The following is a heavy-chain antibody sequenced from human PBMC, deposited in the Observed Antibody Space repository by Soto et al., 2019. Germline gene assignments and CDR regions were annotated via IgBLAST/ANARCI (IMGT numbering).Heavy chain of an antibody. CDR2: IHYSGST. D-gene: IGHD2-21*01. Sequence: SENLSHPYTVPGGTPNIGTYLWSWIRQPPGKGLEWIGFIHYSGSTNYNPSLKSRVTMSVDTSKNQFSLKLTSVNAADTAVYYCTRGGDAYKNGHWGQGTLVTVS. CDR1: GGTPNIGTYL. J-gene: IGHJ4*02. V-gene: IGHV4-61*01. CDR3: TRGGDAYKNGH.